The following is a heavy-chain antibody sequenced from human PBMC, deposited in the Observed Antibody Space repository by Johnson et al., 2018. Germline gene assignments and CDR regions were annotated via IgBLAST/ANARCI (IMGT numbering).Heavy chain of an antibody. CDR3: ARINKANWFMDASDI. Sequence: VQLVESGGSLVKPGGSLRLSCAASGFTFSSYSMNWVRQAPGKGLDWISSISSSRDYIYYAKSVEGRFTISRDNAKNSLYMQMNSLRAEDTAVYYCARINKANWFMDASDIWGQGTMVTVSS. CDR1: GFTFSSYS. CDR2: ISSSRDYI. V-gene: IGHV3-21*01. J-gene: IGHJ3*02. D-gene: IGHD7-27*01.